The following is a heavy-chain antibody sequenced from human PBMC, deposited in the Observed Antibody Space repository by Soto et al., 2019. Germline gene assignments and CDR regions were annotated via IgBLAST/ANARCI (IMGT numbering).Heavy chain of an antibody. CDR2: VWYDGSKE. CDR1: GFSFSTYG. J-gene: IGHJ3*02. D-gene: IGHD1-7*01. Sequence: QVQLVESGGGVVQPGRSLRLSCAASGFSFSTYGMYWVRQAPAGGLEWVALVWYDGSKEYYADSVKGRFTISRDNFKNTLYLQMNSLRAEDTAVYFCARTDWNYGTGVFDIWGQGTMVTVSS. CDR3: ARTDWNYGTGVFDI. V-gene: IGHV3-33*01.